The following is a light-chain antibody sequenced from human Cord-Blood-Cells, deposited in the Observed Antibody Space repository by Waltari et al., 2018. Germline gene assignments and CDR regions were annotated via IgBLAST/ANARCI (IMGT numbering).Light chain of an antibody. CDR2: AAS. CDR3: LQDYNYPLT. CDR1: QGIRSD. Sequence: AIQLTHPPSSRSPSVGYRVTITCRASQGIRSDFGWYQQKPGKAPKLLIYAASSLQSVVPSRFSGSGSGTDFTLTISSLQPEDFATYYCLQDYNYPLTFGGGTKVEIK. V-gene: IGKV1-6*01. J-gene: IGKJ4*01.